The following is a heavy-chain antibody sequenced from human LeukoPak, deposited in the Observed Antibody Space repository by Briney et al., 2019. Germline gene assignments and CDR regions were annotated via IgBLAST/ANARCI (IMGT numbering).Heavy chain of an antibody. CDR1: GGTFSSYA. J-gene: IGHJ4*02. Sequence: ASVKVSCKASGGTFSSYAISWARQAPGQGLEWMGRIIPIFGTANYAQKFQGRVTITTDESTSTAYMELSSLRSEDTAVYYCARDDITIFGVVTPPGFDYWGQGTLVTVSS. D-gene: IGHD3-3*01. V-gene: IGHV1-69*05. CDR3: ARDDITIFGVVTPPGFDY. CDR2: IIPIFGTA.